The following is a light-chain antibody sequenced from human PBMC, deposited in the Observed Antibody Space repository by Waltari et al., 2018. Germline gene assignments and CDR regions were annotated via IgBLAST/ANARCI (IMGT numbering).Light chain of an antibody. CDR2: WAS. V-gene: IGKV4-1*01. J-gene: IGKJ4*01. CDR1: QSVLYSSDNRNY. Sequence: DIVMTQSPDSLAVSLGERATINCKSSQSVLYSSDNRNYLTWYQQKPGQPPNLCIYWASTRESGVPDRFSGSGSGTDFTLTISSLQAEDVAVYYCQQYYITPLSFGGGTKVEIK. CDR3: QQYYITPLS.